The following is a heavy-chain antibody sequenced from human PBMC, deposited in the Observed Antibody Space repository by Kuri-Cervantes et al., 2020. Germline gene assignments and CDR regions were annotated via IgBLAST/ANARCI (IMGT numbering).Heavy chain of an antibody. Sequence: SETLSLTCIVSGDSFRTSTYSWGWIRQSPGKGLEWIGTVYFRGTTYYSSSLKSRVTISADTSKHQFSLKLNSVTAADTAVYYCARLSRYCSSATCYYFDSWGQGTLVTVSS. CDR2: VYFRGTT. CDR3: ARLSRYCSSATCYYFDS. D-gene: IGHD2-2*01. J-gene: IGHJ4*02. CDR1: GDSFRTSTYS. V-gene: IGHV4-39*01.